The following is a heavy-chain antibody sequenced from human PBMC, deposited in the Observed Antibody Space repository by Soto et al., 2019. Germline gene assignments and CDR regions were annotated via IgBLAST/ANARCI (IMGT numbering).Heavy chain of an antibody. CDR1: GTSISSSDYY. Sequence: TLSLTCTVSGTSISSSDYYWGWIRQPPGKALEWLARIDWDDEKYYSTSLKTRLTISKDTSKNQVVLTMTNMDPVDTATYYCARMRPTEDTYGYYYYLDYWGQGTPVTVSS. V-gene: IGHV2-70*11. CDR3: ARMRPTEDTYGYYYYLDY. D-gene: IGHD3-22*01. J-gene: IGHJ4*02. CDR2: IDWDDEK.